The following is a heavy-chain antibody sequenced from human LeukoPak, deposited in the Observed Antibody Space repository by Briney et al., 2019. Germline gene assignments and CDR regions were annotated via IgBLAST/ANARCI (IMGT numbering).Heavy chain of an antibody. CDR3: ARGRQWLVDY. J-gene: IGHJ4*02. CDR1: GGSFSDYY. CDR2: IYYSGST. D-gene: IGHD6-19*01. V-gene: IGHV4-59*01. Sequence: SETLSLTCAVQGGSFSDYYWSWIRQPPGKGLEWIGYIYYSGSTNYNPSLKSRVTISVDTSKNQFSLKLSSVTAADTAVYYCARGRQWLVDYWGQGTLVTVSS.